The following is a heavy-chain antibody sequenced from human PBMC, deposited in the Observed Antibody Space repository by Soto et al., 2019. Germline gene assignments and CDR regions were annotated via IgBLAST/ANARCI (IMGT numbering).Heavy chain of an antibody. J-gene: IGHJ4*02. Sequence: QVQLVQSGAELKKPGASVKVSCKASGYTFSNYDMNWVRQATGQGPEWIGWVNPNNGDTGYAQKFQGRVTLTTDISTTTAYMELTXLRSEDTAIYXCAXXSRKGSAIDFDYWGQGTLITVSS. CDR1: GYTFSNYD. CDR2: VNPNNGDT. CDR3: AXXSRKGSAIDFDY. D-gene: IGHD3-10*01. V-gene: IGHV1-8*01.